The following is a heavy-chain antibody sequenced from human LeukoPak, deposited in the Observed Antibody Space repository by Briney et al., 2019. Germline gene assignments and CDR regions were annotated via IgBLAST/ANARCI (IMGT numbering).Heavy chain of an antibody. CDR3: AAGITLVRGGTFDI. CDR1: GFTFSGFI. Sequence: GGSLRLSCAASGFTFSGFIIHWVRQAPGKGLEWIGRVTSKTNSYATAYAASVKGRFTVSRDDSKKTAYLQMNSLKTEDTAVYYCAAGITLVRGGTFDIWGQRTMVIVSS. J-gene: IGHJ3*02. CDR2: VTSKTNSYAT. D-gene: IGHD3-10*01. V-gene: IGHV3-73*01.